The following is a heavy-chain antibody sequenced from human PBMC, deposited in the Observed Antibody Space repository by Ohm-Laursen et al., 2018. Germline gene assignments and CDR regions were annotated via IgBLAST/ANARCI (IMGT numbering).Heavy chain of an antibody. CDR3: GRYSMIGF. CDR2: ISQDGSTK. Sequence: SLRLSCAASGFTFSSNWMSWVRQAPGKGLEWVASISQDGSTKYYVDSVKGRFTISRDNAKTSLFLQMNSLRAEDTAVYYCGRYSMIGFWGQGALVTVSA. CDR1: GFTFSSNW. V-gene: IGHV3-7*01. J-gene: IGHJ4*02. D-gene: IGHD3-22*01.